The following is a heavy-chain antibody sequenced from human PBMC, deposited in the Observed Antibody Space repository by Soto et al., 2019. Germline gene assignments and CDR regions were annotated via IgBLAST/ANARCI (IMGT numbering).Heavy chain of an antibody. CDR3: ARGREYYYGMDV. CDR2: IFYSGST. J-gene: IGHJ6*02. CDR1: GCSISSYY. V-gene: IGHV4-59*01. Sequence: SETLSLTCTVSGCSISSYYWGWIRQPPGKGLEWIGYIFYSGSTNYNPSLKSRVTISVDTSQSQFSLKLSSVTAADTAVYYCARGREYYYGMDVWGQGTTVTVSS.